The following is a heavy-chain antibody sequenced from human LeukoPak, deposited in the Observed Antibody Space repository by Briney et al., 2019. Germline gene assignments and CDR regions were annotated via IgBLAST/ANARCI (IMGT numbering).Heavy chain of an antibody. CDR1: GFTFSNYA. Sequence: LRLSCAASGFTFSNYAMNWVRQAPGRGLEGVSGVSGSGDRTYYADPVKGRFTISRDNSKNTLYLQMSSLRAEDTAVYYCATGYTYGPRRDYWGQGTLVTVSS. D-gene: IGHD5-18*01. CDR2: VSGSGDRT. J-gene: IGHJ4*02. V-gene: IGHV3-23*01. CDR3: ATGYTYGPRRDY.